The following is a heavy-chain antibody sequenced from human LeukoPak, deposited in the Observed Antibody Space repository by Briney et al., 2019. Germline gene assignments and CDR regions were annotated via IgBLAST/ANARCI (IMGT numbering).Heavy chain of an antibody. V-gene: IGHV4-59*01. CDR2: IYYGGST. J-gene: IGHJ4*02. Sequence: PSETLSLTCTVSGGSISSYYWSWIRQPPGKGLEWIGYIYYGGSTNYNPSLKSRVTISVDTSKNQFSLKLSSVTAADTAVYYCASGYQGGFDYWGQGTLVTVSS. CDR3: ASGYQGGFDY. CDR1: GGSISSYY. D-gene: IGHD5-18*01.